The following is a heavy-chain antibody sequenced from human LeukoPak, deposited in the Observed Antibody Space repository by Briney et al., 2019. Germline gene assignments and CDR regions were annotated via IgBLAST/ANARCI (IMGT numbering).Heavy chain of an antibody. J-gene: IGHJ4*02. CDR2: IRYDGSNK. D-gene: IGHD3-22*01. V-gene: IGHV3-30*02. CDR1: GFTFSSYG. CDR3: AKDQLTYYFDSSGYYPLAY. Sequence: GGTLRLSCAASGFTFSSYGMRWVRQAPGKGLEWVAFIRYDGSNKYYADSVKGRFTISRDNSKNTLYLQMNSLRAEDTAVYYCAKDQLTYYFDSSGYYPLAYWGQGTLVTVSS.